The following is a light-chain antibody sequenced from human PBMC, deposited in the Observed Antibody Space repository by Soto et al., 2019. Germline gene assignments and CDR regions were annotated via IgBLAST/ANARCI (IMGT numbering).Light chain of an antibody. V-gene: IGKV3-15*01. CDR3: QQYTHWPT. CDR2: GAS. CDR1: QSASSN. Sequence: KVITQSSVNLSLSPVERANLSCRARQSASSNLAWYKQKPGQAPRLIIYGASTRATGIPARFSGGGSETEFTLTISSLKSEDFAVYYCQQYTHWPTFGQGTKVDIK. J-gene: IGKJ1*01.